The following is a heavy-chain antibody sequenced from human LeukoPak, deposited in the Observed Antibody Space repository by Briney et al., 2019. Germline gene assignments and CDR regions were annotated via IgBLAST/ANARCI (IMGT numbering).Heavy chain of an antibody. V-gene: IGHV1-18*01. CDR2: ISAYNGNT. CDR3: ARDDRQIVATIEPDY. Sequence: ASVKVSCKASGYTFTSYGISWVRQAPGRGLEWMGWISAYNGNTNYAQKLQGRVTMTTDTSTSTAYMELRSLRSDDTAVYYCARDDRQIVATIEPDYWGQGTLVTVSS. CDR1: GYTFTSYG. D-gene: IGHD5-12*01. J-gene: IGHJ4*02.